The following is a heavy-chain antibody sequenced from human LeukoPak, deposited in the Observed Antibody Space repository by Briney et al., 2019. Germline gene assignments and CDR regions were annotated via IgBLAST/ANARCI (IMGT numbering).Heavy chain of an antibody. CDR3: TTDYCTSTTCYLTF. J-gene: IGHJ4*02. Sequence: GGSLRVSCVGSGFTFSDVWMNWVRQAPGKGLEWVGRIKSKTVGGTTDYAAPVKDRFTVSRDDSKATLYLQMNSLKTEDTAVYYCTTDYCTSTTCYLTFWGQGILVTVSS. V-gene: IGHV3-15*07. CDR1: GFTFSDVW. CDR2: IKSKTVGGTT. D-gene: IGHD2-2*01.